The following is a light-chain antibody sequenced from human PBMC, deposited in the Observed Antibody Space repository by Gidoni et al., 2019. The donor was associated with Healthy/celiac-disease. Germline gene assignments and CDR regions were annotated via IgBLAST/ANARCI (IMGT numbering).Light chain of an antibody. CDR2: LGS. J-gene: IGKJ1*01. CDR1: QSLLHSNGYNY. CDR3: MQALQTPWT. Sequence: IMMTQSPLSLPVTPGEPASISCRSSQSLLHSNGYNYLDWYLQKPGQAPQLLIYLGSNRASGVPDRFSGSGSGTDFTLKISRVEAEDVGVYYCMQALQTPWTFXQXTKVEIK. V-gene: IGKV2-28*01.